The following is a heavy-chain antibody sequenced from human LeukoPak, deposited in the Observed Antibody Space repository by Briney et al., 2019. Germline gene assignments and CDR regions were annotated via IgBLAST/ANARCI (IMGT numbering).Heavy chain of an antibody. CDR3: ARLTDFWSGYYLFDY. V-gene: IGHV4-39*01. J-gene: IGHJ4*02. CDR2: IYYSGST. CDR1: GGSISSSSYY. Sequence: SETLSLTXTVSGGSISSSSYYWGWIRQPPGEGLEWTGSIYYSGSTYYNPSLKSRVTISVDTSKNQFSLKLSSVTAADTAVYYCARLTDFWSGYYLFDYWGQGTLVTVSS. D-gene: IGHD3-3*01.